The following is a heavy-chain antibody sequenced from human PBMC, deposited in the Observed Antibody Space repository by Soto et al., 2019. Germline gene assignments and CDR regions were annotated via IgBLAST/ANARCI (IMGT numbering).Heavy chain of an antibody. Sequence: ASVKVYCKVSGYTLTELSMHWVRQAPGKGLEWMGGFDPEDGETMNAPQFQGRVTMTQDTSTDTAYMELSSLRSEHTAVFYFSRDLGIVGPRGFFHLSGQGSLVTVS. CDR1: GYTLTELS. V-gene: IGHV1-24*01. D-gene: IGHD3-16*02. CDR3: SRDLGIVGPRGFFHL. CDR2: FDPEDGET. J-gene: IGHJ1*01.